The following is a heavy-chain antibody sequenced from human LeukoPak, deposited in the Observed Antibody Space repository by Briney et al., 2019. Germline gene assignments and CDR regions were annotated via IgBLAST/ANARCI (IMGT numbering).Heavy chain of an antibody. CDR3: ARDLRIVVVPAAIGWDCWFDP. V-gene: IGHV1-69*13. CDR1: GGTFSSYA. D-gene: IGHD2-2*01. Sequence: SVKVSCKASGGTFSSYAIGWVRQAPGQGLEWMGGIIPIFGTANYAQKFQGRVTITADESTSTAYMELSSLRSEDTAVYYCARDLRIVVVPAAIGWDCWFDPWGQGTLVTVSS. CDR2: IIPIFGTA. J-gene: IGHJ5*02.